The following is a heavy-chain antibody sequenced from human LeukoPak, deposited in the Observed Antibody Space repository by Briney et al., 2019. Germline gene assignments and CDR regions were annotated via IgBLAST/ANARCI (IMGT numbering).Heavy chain of an antibody. V-gene: IGHV3-7*03. CDR3: ARGGGLDV. CDR1: GFTFSSYW. D-gene: IGHD3-16*01. CDR2: INHNGNVN. Sequence: GSLRLSCAASGFTFSSYWMNWARQAPGRGLEWVASINHNGNVNYYVDSVKGRFTISRDNAKNSLYLQMSNLRAEDTAVYFCARGGGLDVWGQGATVTVSS. J-gene: IGHJ6*02.